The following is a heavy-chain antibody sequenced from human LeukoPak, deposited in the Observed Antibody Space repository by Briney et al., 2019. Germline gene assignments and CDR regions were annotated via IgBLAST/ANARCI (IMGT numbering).Heavy chain of an antibody. CDR2: INWNGGST. D-gene: IGHD2/OR15-2a*01. J-gene: IGHJ4*02. CDR1: GFTFSSYW. Sequence: GGSLRLSCAASGFTFSSYWMSWVRQAPGKGLEWVSGINWNGGSTGYTDSVKGRFTISRDDSKNTLYLQMNSLRGDDTAVYYCAKDGTSYYYIYYWGQGTLVTVSS. CDR3: AKDGTSYYYIYY. V-gene: IGHV3-20*04.